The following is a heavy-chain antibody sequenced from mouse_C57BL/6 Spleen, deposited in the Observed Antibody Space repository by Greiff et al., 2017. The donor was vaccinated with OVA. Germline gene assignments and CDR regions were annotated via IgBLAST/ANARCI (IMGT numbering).Heavy chain of an antibody. J-gene: IGHJ2*01. CDR2: IDPSDSYT. Sequence: QVQLQQPGAELVKPGASVKLSCKASGYTFTSYWMQWVKQRPGQGLEWIGEIDPSDSYTNYNQKFKGKATLTVDTSSSTAYMQLSSLTSEDSAVYYCARRSNYFDYWGQGTTLTVSS. V-gene: IGHV1-50*01. CDR1: GYTFTSYW. CDR3: ARRSNYFDY.